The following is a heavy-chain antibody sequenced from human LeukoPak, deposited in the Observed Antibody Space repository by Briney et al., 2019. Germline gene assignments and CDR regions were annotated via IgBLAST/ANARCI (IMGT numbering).Heavy chain of an antibody. CDR3: ARGGGLDV. Sequence: GGSLRLSCAASGFTFSSYWMNWARQAPGKGLEWVASINHNGNVNYYVDSVKGQFTISRDNATNSLYLQMSNLRAEDTAVYFCARGGGLDVWGQGATVTVSS. CDR1: GFTFSSYW. D-gene: IGHD3-16*01. J-gene: IGHJ6*02. CDR2: INHNGNVN. V-gene: IGHV3-7*03.